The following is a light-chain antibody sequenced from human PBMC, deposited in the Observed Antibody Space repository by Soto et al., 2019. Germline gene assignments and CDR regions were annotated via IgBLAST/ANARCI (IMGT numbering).Light chain of an antibody. V-gene: IGLV2-14*01. CDR2: EVS. CDR1: SSDVGNCNC. Sequence: QSVLTQPPAVSGSPGQSITISYTGASSDVGNCNCVSWYQQHPGKAPKLMIYEVSNRPSGVSDRFSGSKSGNTASLTISGLQAEDEADYYCCSYAGSYTLYVFGTGTKVTVL. J-gene: IGLJ1*01. CDR3: CSYAGSYTLYV.